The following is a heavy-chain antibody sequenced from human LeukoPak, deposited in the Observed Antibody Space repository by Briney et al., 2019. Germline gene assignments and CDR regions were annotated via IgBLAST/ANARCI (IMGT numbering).Heavy chain of an antibody. CDR3: ARPYSSGWYNGAFDI. Sequence: SETLSLTCTVSGGSISDYYWSWIRQSPGKGLEWIGYIYYSGTTNYNPSLKSRVTISVDTSKNQFSLKLSSVTAADTAVYYCARPYSSGWYNGAFDIWGQGTMVTVSS. D-gene: IGHD6-19*01. CDR1: GGSISDYY. V-gene: IGHV4-59*12. CDR2: IYYSGTT. J-gene: IGHJ3*02.